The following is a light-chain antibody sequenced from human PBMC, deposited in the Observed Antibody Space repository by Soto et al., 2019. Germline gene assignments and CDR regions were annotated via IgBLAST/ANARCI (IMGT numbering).Light chain of an antibody. J-gene: IGLJ3*02. CDR1: SSDVGAYNY. CDR3: SSYTSSSTWV. Sequence: QSALTQPASVSGSPGQSITISCTGTSSDVGAYNYVSWYQQNPGKAPKLMIFEVSNRPSGVSNRFSGSKSGNTASLTISGLQAEDEADYYCSSYTSSSTWVFGGGNKLTVL. V-gene: IGLV2-14*01. CDR2: EVS.